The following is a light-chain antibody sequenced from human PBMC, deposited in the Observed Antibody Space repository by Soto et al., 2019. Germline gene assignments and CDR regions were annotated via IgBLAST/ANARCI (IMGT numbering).Light chain of an antibody. V-gene: IGKV3-11*01. CDR3: QQRSNWPSIT. J-gene: IGKJ5*01. Sequence: EIVMTQSPATLSVSPGERATVSCRASQSVRSNLAWYQQKPGQAPRLLIYDASNRATGIPARFSGSGSGTDFTLTINSLEPEDFAVYYCQQRSNWPSITFGQGTRLEIK. CDR1: QSVRSN. CDR2: DAS.